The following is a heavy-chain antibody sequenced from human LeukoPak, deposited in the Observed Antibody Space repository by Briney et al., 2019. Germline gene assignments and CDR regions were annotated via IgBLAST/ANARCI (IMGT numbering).Heavy chain of an antibody. J-gene: IGHJ4*02. Sequence: ASVNVSCKASGYTFTRYEINWVRQATGQGREWMGGINPNSVEIGYAQKFQGRITMPRDTSITTAYMELSSLRSEDTAVYYCTRELRRHDQWGQGTLVAVSS. CDR1: GYTFTRYE. D-gene: IGHD5-24*01. CDR2: INPNSVEI. V-gene: IGHV1-8*01. CDR3: TRELRRHDQ.